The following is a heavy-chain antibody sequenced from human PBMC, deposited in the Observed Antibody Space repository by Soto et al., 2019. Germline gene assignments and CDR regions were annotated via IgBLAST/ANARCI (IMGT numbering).Heavy chain of an antibody. CDR1: GGSFSGYY. Sequence: SETLSLTCAVYGGSFSGYYWSWIRQPPGKGLEWIGEINHSGSTDYNPSLKSRVTISVDTSKNQFSLKLSSVTAADTAVYYCARARVAIFGVVPYYYYGMDVWGQGTTVTVSS. J-gene: IGHJ6*02. CDR2: INHSGST. V-gene: IGHV4-34*01. D-gene: IGHD3-3*01. CDR3: ARARVAIFGVVPYYYYGMDV.